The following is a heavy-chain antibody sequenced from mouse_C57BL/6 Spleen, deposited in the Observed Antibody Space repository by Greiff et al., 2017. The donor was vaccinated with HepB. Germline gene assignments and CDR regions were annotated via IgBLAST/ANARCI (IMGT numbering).Heavy chain of an antibody. V-gene: IGHV1-15*01. D-gene: IGHD1-1*01. Sequence: VQLQQSGAELVRPGASVTLSCKASGYTFTDYDMHWVKQTPVHGLEWIGAIDPETGGTAYNQKFKGKAILTADKSSSTAYMELRSLTSEDSAVYYCTREGTTVVAYFDYWGQGTTLTVSS. CDR2: IDPETGGT. CDR1: GYTFTDYD. J-gene: IGHJ2*01. CDR3: TREGTTVVAYFDY.